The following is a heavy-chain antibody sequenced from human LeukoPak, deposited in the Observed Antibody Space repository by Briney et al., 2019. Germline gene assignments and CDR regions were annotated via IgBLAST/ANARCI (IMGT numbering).Heavy chain of an antibody. CDR2: MYNSVS. CDR3: ARHRARDGYNALAY. Sequence: PSETLSLTCTVSGGSISNYYGSWIRQPPGKALEWIAYMYNSVSNYTPSLESRVTISVDTSKNQFYMKLSSVTAADTAVYYCARHRARDGYNALAYWGQGTLVTVSS. J-gene: IGHJ4*02. CDR1: GGSISNYY. D-gene: IGHD5-24*01. V-gene: IGHV4-59*08.